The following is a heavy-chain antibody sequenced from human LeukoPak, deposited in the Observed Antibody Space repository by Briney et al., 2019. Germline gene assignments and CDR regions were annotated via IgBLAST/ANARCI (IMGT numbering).Heavy chain of an antibody. CDR2: INPNSGGT. CDR1: GFTFTGYY. V-gene: IGHV1-2*02. Sequence: ASVKVSFKASGFTFTGYYMHWVRQAPGQGLEWMGWINPNSGGTNYAQKFQGRVTMTRDTSIGTAYMELSRLGSDDTAVYYCARAQTVVAATPGGYWGQGTLVTVSS. D-gene: IGHD2-15*01. CDR3: ARAQTVVAATPGGY. J-gene: IGHJ4*02.